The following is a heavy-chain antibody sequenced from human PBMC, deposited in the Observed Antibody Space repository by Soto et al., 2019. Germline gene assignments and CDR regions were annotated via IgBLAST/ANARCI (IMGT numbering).Heavy chain of an antibody. V-gene: IGHV4-34*01. CDR1: GGSFSDYY. CDR2: INHSGTT. D-gene: IGHD1-1*01. CDR3: SRGRRKALAYTSCDFDR. Sequence: QVQLQQWGAGLLKPSETLSLSCAVFGGSFSDYYWIWIRQPPGKGLEWIGEINHSGTTNYNPSRTSRCTMSVETSKTHFSLKLTSLPAADTAVYYCSRGRRKALAYTSCDFDRLGRATLVYVSS. J-gene: IGHJ2*01.